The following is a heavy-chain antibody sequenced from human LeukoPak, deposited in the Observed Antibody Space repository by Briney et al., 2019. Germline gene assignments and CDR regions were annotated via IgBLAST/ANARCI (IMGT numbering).Heavy chain of an antibody. CDR3: ARDSPSFNGLLGVGPDY. J-gene: IGHJ4*02. CDR1: GFTFSSYS. CDR2: ISSSSSYI. Sequence: GGSLRLSCAASGFTFSSYSMNWVRQAPGKGLEWVSSISSSSSYIYYADSVKGRFTISRDNAKNSLYLQMNSLRAEDTAVYYCARDSPSFNGLLGVGPDYWGQGTLVTVSS. D-gene: IGHD3-16*01. V-gene: IGHV3-21*01.